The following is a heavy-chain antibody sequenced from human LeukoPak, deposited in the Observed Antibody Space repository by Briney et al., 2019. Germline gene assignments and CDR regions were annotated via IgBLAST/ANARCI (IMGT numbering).Heavy chain of an antibody. CDR1: GFIFSNYD. J-gene: IGHJ3*01. D-gene: IGHD6-19*01. V-gene: IGHV3-48*01. CDR3: ARPTSSGWYSH. CDR2: ITGSSRTK. Sequence: GGSLRLSCAASGFIFSNYDMNWVRQAPGKGVEWVSYITGSSRTKSYADSVKGRFTISRDNAENSVYLQMNRLRAEDTAVYYCARPTSSGWYSHWGQGTMVTVSS.